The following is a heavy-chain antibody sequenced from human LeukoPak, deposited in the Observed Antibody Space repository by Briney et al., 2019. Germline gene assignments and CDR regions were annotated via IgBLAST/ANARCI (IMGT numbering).Heavy chain of an antibody. J-gene: IGHJ6*02. D-gene: IGHD3-22*01. CDR3: ARHGEGSGYYYPRSDYYYGMDV. CDR2: IYPGDSDT. CDR1: GYSFTSYW. Sequence: GESLKISCKGSGYSFTSYWIGWVRQMPGKGLEWMGIIYPGDSDTRYSPSFQGQVTISADKSISTAYLQWSSLKASDTAMYYCARHGEGSGYYYPRSDYYYGMDVWGQGTMVTVSS. V-gene: IGHV5-51*01.